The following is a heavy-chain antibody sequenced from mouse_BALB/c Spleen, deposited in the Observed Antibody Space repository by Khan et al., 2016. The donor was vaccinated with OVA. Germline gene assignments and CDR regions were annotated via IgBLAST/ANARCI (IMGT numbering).Heavy chain of an antibody. CDR1: GYSITSGYG. CDR2: ISYSGST. CDR3: ARTAGIKY. Sequence: EVQLQESGPGLVKPSQSLSLTCTVTGYSITSGYGWNWIRQLPGNKLEWMGYISYSGSTNYNPSLKSRIPITRDTSSNQFFLQLDSVTTEDTATYYCARTAGIKYWGQGTTLTVSS. D-gene: IGHD1-2*01. V-gene: IGHV3-2*02. J-gene: IGHJ2*01.